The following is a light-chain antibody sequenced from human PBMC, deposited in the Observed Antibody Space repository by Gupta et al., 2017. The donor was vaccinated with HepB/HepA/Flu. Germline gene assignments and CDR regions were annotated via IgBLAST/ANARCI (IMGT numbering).Light chain of an antibody. CDR3: CSYAGSYAWV. J-gene: IGLJ3*02. CDR2: DVT. Sequence: VXGSXXQPXTXXCXXTSSDVGGYNDVSWYQQHPGKAPQLMIYDVTKRPSGVPDRFSGSKSGNTASLTISGLQAEDEADYYCCSYAGSYAWVFGGGTKLTVL. CDR1: SSDVGGYND. V-gene: IGLV2-11*01.